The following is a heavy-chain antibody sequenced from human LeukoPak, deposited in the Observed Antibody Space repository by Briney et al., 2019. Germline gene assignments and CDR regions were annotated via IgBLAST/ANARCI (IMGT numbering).Heavy chain of an antibody. D-gene: IGHD3-22*01. J-gene: IGHJ4*02. CDR3: ARDSRFDYYDSSGYYLN. V-gene: IGHV1-69*05. CDR1: GGTFSSYA. CDR2: IIPIFGTA. Sequence: SVKVSCKASGGTFSSYAISWVRQAPGQGLEWMGGIIPIFGTANYAQKFQGRVTMTTDTSTSTAYMELRSLRSDDTAVYYCARDSRFDYYDSSGYYLNWGQGTLVTVSS.